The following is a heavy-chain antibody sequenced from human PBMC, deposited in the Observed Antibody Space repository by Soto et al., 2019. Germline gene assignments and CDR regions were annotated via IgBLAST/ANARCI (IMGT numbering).Heavy chain of an antibody. D-gene: IGHD6-19*01. J-gene: IGHJ4*02. CDR1: GFTFGDYA. CDR2: IRSKAYGGTT. Sequence: GGPLRHSFTAAGFTFGDYAMRGFRQAPGKGLEWVGFIRSKAYGGTTEYAASVKGRFTISRDDSKSIAYLQMNRLKTEDTAVYYCTLSYSSGWYLADYWGQRTLVTVSS. CDR3: TLSYSSGWYLADY. V-gene: IGHV3-49*03.